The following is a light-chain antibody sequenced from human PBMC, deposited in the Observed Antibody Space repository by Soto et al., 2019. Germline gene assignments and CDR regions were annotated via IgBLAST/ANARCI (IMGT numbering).Light chain of an antibody. Sequence: QSVLTQPASVSGSPGQSITISCTGTSSDVGGYNYVSWYQQHPGKVPKLIIYEVRNRPSGVSPRFSGSKSGNMASLTISGLLTEDEADYYCMSRKSTVPFLFGTGTKVT. CDR3: MSRKSTVPFL. V-gene: IGLV2-14*01. CDR1: SSDVGGYNY. J-gene: IGLJ1*01. CDR2: EVR.